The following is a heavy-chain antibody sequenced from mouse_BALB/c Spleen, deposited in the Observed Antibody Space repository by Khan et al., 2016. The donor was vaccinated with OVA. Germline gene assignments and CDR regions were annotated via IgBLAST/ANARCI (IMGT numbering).Heavy chain of an antibody. J-gene: IGHJ3*01. D-gene: IGHD2-14*01. Sequence: QVQLKESGAELVRPGSSVKISCKASGYAFSNYWMNWVKQRPGQGLEWIGQIYPGDGDTSFNGKFRGKATLTADKSSSTAYMPLSSLTSEDSAVFFGARSGYDYFDYWGQGTLVTVSA. CDR3: ARSGYDYFDY. CDR1: GYAFSNYW. V-gene: IGHV1-80*01. CDR2: IYPGDGDT.